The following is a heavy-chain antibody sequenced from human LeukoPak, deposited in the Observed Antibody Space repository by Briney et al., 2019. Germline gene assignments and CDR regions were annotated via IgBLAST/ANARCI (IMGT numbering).Heavy chain of an antibody. CDR2: ISAYNGNT. Sequence: ASVKVSCKASGYTFTSYGISWVRQAPGQGLERMGWISAYNGNTNYAQKLQGRVTMTTDTSTSTAYMELRSLRSDDTAVYYCARDRSFSSGYYYERWFDPWGQGTLVTVSS. J-gene: IGHJ5*02. D-gene: IGHD3-22*01. CDR1: GYTFTSYG. V-gene: IGHV1-18*01. CDR3: ARDRSFSSGYYYERWFDP.